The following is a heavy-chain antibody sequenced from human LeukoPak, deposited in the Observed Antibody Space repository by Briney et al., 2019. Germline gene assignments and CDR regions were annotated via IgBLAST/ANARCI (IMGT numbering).Heavy chain of an antibody. CDR1: GFTFSSYA. D-gene: IGHD4-11*01. Sequence: GGSLRLSCAASGFTFSSYAMSWVRQAPGKGLEWVAVISYDGSNKYYADSVKGRFTISRDNSKNTLYLQMNSLRAEDTAVYYCAELHGPFDYWGQGTLVTVSS. V-gene: IGHV3-30*18. CDR2: ISYDGSNK. J-gene: IGHJ4*02. CDR3: AELHGPFDY.